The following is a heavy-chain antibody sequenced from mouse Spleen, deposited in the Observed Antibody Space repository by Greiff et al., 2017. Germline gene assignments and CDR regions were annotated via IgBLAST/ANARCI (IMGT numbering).Heavy chain of an antibody. CDR2: IYPGSGNT. D-gene: IGHD1-1*01. J-gene: IGHJ2*01. V-gene: IGHV1-66*01. CDR1: GYSFTSYY. Sequence: VQLVESGPELVKPGASVKISCKASGYSFTSYYIHWVKQRPGQGLEWIGWIYPGSGNTKYNEKFKGKATLTADTSSSTAYMQLSSLTSEDSAVYYCAREDYGSRGGYWGQGTTLTVSS. CDR3: AREDYGSRGGY.